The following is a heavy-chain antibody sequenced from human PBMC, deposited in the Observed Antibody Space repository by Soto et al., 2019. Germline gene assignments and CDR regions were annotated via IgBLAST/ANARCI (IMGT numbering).Heavy chain of an antibody. J-gene: IGHJ4*01. CDR2: IYYSGRT. CDR1: GGYISSSSYD. Sequence: QLQLQESGPGLVKPSETLSLTCTVSGGYISSSSYDCGWIRQPPAKGLEWIGSIYYSGRTYSNPALKSRVTMSGDTANNEYSLKLSCLSAAYAAVYYWASGVYDDAYFPYCGDGTLVTVSS. D-gene: IGHD3-16*01. V-gene: IGHV4-39*01. CDR3: ASGVYDDAYFPY.